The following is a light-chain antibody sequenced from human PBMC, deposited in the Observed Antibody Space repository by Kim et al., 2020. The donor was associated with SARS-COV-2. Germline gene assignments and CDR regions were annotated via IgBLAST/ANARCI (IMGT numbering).Light chain of an antibody. CDR3: QSYDSSNQV. CDR2: EDN. Sequence: NFMLTQPHSVSESPGKTVTISCTRSSGSIASNYVQWYQQRPGSAPTTVIYEDNQRPSGVPDRFSRSIDSSSNSASLTISGLKTEDEADYYCQSYDSSNQVFGGGTQLTVL. J-gene: IGLJ2*01. CDR1: SGSIASNY. V-gene: IGLV6-57*04.